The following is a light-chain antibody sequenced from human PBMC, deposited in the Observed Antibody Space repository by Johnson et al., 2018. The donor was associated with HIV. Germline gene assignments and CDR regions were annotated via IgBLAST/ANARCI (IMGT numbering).Light chain of an antibody. V-gene: IGLV1-51*01. CDR3: GTWDSSLSAYV. CDR1: SSNIGNNY. CDR2: DNN. Sequence: GQKVTISCSGSSSNIGNNYVSWYQQLPGTAPKLLIYDNNKRPSGIPDRFSGSKSGTSATLGITGLQTGDEADYYCGTWDSSLSAYVFGTGTKVTVL. J-gene: IGLJ1*01.